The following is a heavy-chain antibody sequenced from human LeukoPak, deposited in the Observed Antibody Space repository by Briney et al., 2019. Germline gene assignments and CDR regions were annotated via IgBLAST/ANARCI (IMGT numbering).Heavy chain of an antibody. CDR3: ARLSIVGATNFDY. CDR2: IYYRGST. J-gene: IGHJ4*02. V-gene: IGHV4-59*08. D-gene: IGHD1-26*01. CDR1: GASMTSQC. Sequence: SETLSLTCTVWGASMTSQCGRGLRQPPGKGVEWIGYIYYRGSTTYKPSLKSRVTISVDTSKNQFSLKLSSVTAADTAVYYCARLSIVGATNFDYWGQGTLVTVSS.